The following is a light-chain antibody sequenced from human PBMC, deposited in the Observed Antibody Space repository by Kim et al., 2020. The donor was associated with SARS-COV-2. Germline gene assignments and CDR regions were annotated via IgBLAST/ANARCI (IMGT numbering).Light chain of an antibody. CDR3: KQYYSYPS. CDR1: QGIGSY. V-gene: IGKV1-8*01. J-gene: IGKJ4*02. CDR2: AAS. Sequence: SASTGDRVTITCRASQGIGSYVAWYQKKPGKAPKRLIYAASTLQSGVPSRLSGSGYGTDFTLTISCRQSEDFATYYCKQYYSYPSFGGGTKVDIK.